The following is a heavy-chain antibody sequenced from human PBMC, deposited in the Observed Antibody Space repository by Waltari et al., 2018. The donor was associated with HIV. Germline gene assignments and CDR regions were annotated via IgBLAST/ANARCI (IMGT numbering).Heavy chain of an antibody. CDR1: GGSFSGSY. Sequence: QVQLRQWGAGLLKPSATLSLTCAVYGGSFSGSYWSWIRHPPGKGLEWFGEINHSGSTNYNPSLKSRVTISVDTSKNQFSLKLTSVTAADTAVFYCARARLVSRGQYCSTTSCLPHYYYYYGMDVWGQGTTVTVSS. J-gene: IGHJ6*02. CDR3: ARARLVSRGQYCSTTSCLPHYYYYYGMDV. V-gene: IGHV4-34*01. CDR2: INHSGST. D-gene: IGHD2-2*01.